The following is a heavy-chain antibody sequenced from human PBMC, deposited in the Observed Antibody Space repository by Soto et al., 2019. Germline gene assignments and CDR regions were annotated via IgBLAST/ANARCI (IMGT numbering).Heavy chain of an antibody. D-gene: IGHD6-19*01. CDR3: ARESSGWYLRYYYYGMDV. V-gene: IGHV6-1*01. Sequence: SQTLSLTCAISGDSVSSNSAAWNWIRQSPSRGLEWLGRTYYRSKWYNDYAVSVKSRITINPDTSRNQFSLQLNSVTPEDTAVYYCARESSGWYLRYYYYGMDVWGQGTTVTVSS. J-gene: IGHJ6*02. CDR1: GDSVSSNSAA. CDR2: TYYRSKWYN.